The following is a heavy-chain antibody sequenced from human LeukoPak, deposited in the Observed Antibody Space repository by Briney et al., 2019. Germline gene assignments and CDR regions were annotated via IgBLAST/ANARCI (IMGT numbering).Heavy chain of an antibody. CDR3: ARSDDRVFGVVRYAFDI. CDR1: GGSISSYY. V-gene: IGHV4-4*07. Sequence: SETLSLTCTVSGGSISSYYWNWIRQPAGKGLEWIGRIYTSGSTNYNPSLKSRVTMSVDTSKNQFSLKLSSVTAADTAVYYCARSDDRVFGVVRYAFDIWGQGTMVTVSS. J-gene: IGHJ3*02. D-gene: IGHD3-3*01. CDR2: IYTSGST.